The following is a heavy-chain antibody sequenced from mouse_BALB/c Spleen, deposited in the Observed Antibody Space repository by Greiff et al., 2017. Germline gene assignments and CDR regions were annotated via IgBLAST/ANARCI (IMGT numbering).Heavy chain of an antibody. D-gene: IGHD2-4*01. CDR1: GYTFTSYW. V-gene: IGHV1S81*02. Sequence: QVQLQQPGAELVKPGASVKLSCKASGYTFTSYWMHWVKQRPGQGLEWIGEINPSNGRTNYNEKFKSKATLTVDKSSSTAYMQLSSLTSEDSAVYYCAAIYYDYAWFAYWGQGTLVTVSA. CDR3: AAIYYDYAWFAY. CDR2: INPSNGRT. J-gene: IGHJ3*01.